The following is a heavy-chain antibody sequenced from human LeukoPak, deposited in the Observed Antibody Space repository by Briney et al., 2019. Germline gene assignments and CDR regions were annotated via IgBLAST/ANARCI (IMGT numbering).Heavy chain of an antibody. J-gene: IGHJ5*01. Sequence: GGSLRLSCAASGFTFSGYWMTWVRQAPGKGLEWVANIKQDGSEKYYVDSVKGRFTISRDNAKNSLYLQIDTLTAEDTAVYYCATDASYRVDSWGQGTLVTVSS. CDR2: IKQDGSEK. CDR3: ATDASYRVDS. V-gene: IGHV3-7*01. CDR1: GFTFSGYW.